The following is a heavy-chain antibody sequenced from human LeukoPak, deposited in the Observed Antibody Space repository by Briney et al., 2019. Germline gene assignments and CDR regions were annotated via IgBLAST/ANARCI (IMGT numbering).Heavy chain of an antibody. CDR3: ARDIELST. CDR1: GFTFSDSA. J-gene: IGHJ3*01. CDR2: ISFSGGNT. Sequence: GGSLRLSCAASGFTFSDSAMSWVRQAPGKGLEWVSLISFSGGNTYYADSMKGRFTISRDNSKDTVYLQMNSLRAEDTAIYYCARDIELSTWGLGTMVTVSS. D-gene: IGHD3-16*02. V-gene: IGHV3-23*01.